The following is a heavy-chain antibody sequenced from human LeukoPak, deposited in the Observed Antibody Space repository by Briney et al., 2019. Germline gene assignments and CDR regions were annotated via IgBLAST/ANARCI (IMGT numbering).Heavy chain of an antibody. CDR3: AEGVGATKY. J-gene: IGHJ4*02. CDR1: GFIFSDYS. CDR2: ISSDSSII. Sequence: GGSLRLSCAVSGFIFSDYSMNWVRQAPGKGLEWVSYISSDSSIIYYVDSVKGRFTISRDNAKNSVYLQMNSLRAEDTAVYYCAEGVGATKYWGQGTLVTVSS. D-gene: IGHD1-26*01. V-gene: IGHV3-48*04.